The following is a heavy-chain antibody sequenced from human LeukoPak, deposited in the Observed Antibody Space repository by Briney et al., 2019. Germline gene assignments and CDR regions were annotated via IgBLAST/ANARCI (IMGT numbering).Heavy chain of an antibody. V-gene: IGHV3-7*04. J-gene: IGHJ4*02. CDR1: GFTFSKFW. Sequence: GGSLRLSCAVSGFTFSKFWMSWVRQAPGRGLEWVANIHPEGNEKYHVESVKGRFTISRDNAKNLLFLQMNGLRVEDTAVYYCARGADFSGDHWGQGTLVTVSS. D-gene: IGHD2/OR15-2a*01. CDR2: IHPEGNEK. CDR3: ARGADFSGDH.